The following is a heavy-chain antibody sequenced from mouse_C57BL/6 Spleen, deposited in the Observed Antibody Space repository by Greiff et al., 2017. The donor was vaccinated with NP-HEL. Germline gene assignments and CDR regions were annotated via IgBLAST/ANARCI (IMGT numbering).Heavy chain of an antibody. CDR2: INPNNGGT. D-gene: IGHD2-1*01. J-gene: IGHJ2*01. CDR1: GYTFTDYY. CDR3: ARGGNYGNYFDY. V-gene: IGHV1-26*01. Sequence: EVQLQQSGPELVKPGASVKISCKASGYTFTDYYMNWVKQSHGKSLEWIGDINPNNGGTSYNQKFKGKATLTVDKSSSTAYMELRSLTSEDSAVYYGARGGNYGNYFDYWGQGTTLTVSS.